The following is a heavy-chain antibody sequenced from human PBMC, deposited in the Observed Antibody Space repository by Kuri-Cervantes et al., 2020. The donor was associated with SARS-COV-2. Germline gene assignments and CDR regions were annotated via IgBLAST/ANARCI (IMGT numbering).Heavy chain of an antibody. CDR3: ARAPHCTSCYSNWFDP. V-gene: IGHV4-34*01. Sequence: SQTLSLTCAFYGGSFSGYYWSWIRQPPGKGLEWIGEINHSGSTNYNPSLKSRVTISVDTSRNQFSLKLSSVTAADTAVYYCARAPHCTSCYSNWFDPWGQGTLVTVYS. CDR1: GGSFSGYY. J-gene: IGHJ5*02. D-gene: IGHD2-2*01. CDR2: INHSGST.